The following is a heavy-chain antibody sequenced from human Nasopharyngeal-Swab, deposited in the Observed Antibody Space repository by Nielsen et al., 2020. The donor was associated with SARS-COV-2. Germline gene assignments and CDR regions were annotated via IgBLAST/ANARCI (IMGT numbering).Heavy chain of an antibody. CDR2: ISHSGST. CDR1: SDSISPYF. J-gene: IGHJ6*02. CDR3: ARIDGWGAMDV. D-gene: IGHD3-10*01. Sequence: GSLRLSCTVSSDSISPYFWNWIRQPPGMGLEWIGYISHSGSTNYTPSLKSRVTISIDTSKKRLSLKLRSVTAADTAVYYCARIDGWGAMDVWGQGTTVTVSS. V-gene: IGHV4-59*13.